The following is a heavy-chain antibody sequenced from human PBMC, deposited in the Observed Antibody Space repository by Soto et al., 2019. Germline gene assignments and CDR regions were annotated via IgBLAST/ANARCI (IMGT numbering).Heavy chain of an antibody. D-gene: IGHD3-16*01. Sequence: GGSLRLSCVASGFTFSSYPIHWVRQASGKGLEWLAVLSFDGITKYFADSVKGRFTISRDNSKNTVYLQMNSLRGEDTAVYYCARDGGSSLDYWGQGTLVTVSS. J-gene: IGHJ4*02. CDR2: LSFDGITK. CDR1: GFTFSSYP. CDR3: ARDGGSSLDY. V-gene: IGHV3-30*04.